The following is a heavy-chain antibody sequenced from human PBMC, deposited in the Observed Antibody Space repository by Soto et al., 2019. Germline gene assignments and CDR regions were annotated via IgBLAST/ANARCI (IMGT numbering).Heavy chain of an antibody. V-gene: IGHV3-74*01. CDR1: GLTCSGFG. CDR3: ARGGANSSGSYHYLHYYYPGMDV. CDR2: INSDGSST. J-gene: IGHJ6*02. D-gene: IGHD6-19*01. Sequence: VVLMRLSWAASGLTCSGFGRHCVLQATGKGLAWVSCINSDGSSTSYADSVKGRFTISRDNAKNTLYLQMNSLRAEDTAVYYCARGGANSSGSYHYLHYYYPGMDVWRQGTTVTGS.